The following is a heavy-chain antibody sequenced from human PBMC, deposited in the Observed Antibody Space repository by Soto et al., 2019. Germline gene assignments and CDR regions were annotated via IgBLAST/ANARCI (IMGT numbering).Heavy chain of an antibody. J-gene: IGHJ4*02. Sequence: SETLSLTCTVSGGSISSTIYYWGWIRQPPGKGLEWIGSIYYSGSTYYNPSLQSRVTISVDTSKNKFSLKLSSVTAADTAVYYCARDRTQQTIFDHWGQGNMVTVSS. D-gene: IGHD2-15*01. CDR3: ARDRTQQTIFDH. CDR2: IYYSGST. V-gene: IGHV4-39*01. CDR1: GGSISSTIYY.